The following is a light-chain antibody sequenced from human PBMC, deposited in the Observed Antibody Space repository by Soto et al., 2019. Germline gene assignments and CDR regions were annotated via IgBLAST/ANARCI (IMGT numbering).Light chain of an antibody. CDR2: ATS. CDR3: QQGYSTQWA. J-gene: IGKJ1*01. V-gene: IGKV1-39*01. Sequence: DIQMTQSPSSLSASVGDRVSITCRASQDIRSYLNWYQQNPGKAPEILIYATSNLQSGAPPRFGASGSWTAFTVTFSCLQPDDFAAYDCQQGYSTQWASGLGTKVEIE. CDR1: QDIRSY.